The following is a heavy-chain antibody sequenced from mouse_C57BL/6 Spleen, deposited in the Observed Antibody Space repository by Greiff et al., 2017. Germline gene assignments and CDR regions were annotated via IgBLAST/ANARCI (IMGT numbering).Heavy chain of an antibody. D-gene: IGHD1-1*01. V-gene: IGHV1-69*01. J-gene: IGHJ2*01. Sequence: QVQLQQPGAELVMPGASVKLSCKASGYTFTSYWMHWVKQRPGQGLEWIGEIDPSDSYTNYNQKFKGKSTLTVEKSSSTAYMQLSSLTSEDSAVYYCARFTTEGDYWGQGTTLTVSS. CDR2: IDPSDSYT. CDR1: GYTFTSYW. CDR3: ARFTTEGDY.